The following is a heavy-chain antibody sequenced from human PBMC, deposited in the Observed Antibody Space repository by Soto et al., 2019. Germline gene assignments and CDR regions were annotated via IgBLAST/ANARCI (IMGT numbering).Heavy chain of an antibody. CDR1: GYAFSAYW. D-gene: IGHD6-6*01. CDR3: ARQTYSSSSVDYFDY. J-gene: IGHJ4*02. Sequence: GESLKISCKVSGYAFSAYWIAWVRQMSGKGLEWMGIIYPGDSDTRYSPSFQGQVTISADKSISTAYLRWSSLEASDTAMYYCARQTYSSSSVDYFDYWGQGTLVTVSS. CDR2: IYPGDSDT. V-gene: IGHV5-51*01.